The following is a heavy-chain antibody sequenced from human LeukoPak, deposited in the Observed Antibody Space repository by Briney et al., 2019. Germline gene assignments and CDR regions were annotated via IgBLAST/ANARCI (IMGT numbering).Heavy chain of an antibody. CDR2: IYYSGST. Sequence: PSETLSLTCTVSGGSIGSSSYYWGWIRQPPGKGLEWIGSIYYSGSTYYNPSLKSRVTISVDTSKNQFSLKLSSVTAADTAVYYCARITIFGVVIIPFDYWGQGTLVTVSS. CDR3: ARITIFGVVIIPFDY. D-gene: IGHD3-3*01. CDR1: GGSIGSSSYY. J-gene: IGHJ4*02. V-gene: IGHV4-39*01.